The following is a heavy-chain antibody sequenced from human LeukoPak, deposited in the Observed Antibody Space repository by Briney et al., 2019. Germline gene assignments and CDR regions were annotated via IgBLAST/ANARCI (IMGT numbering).Heavy chain of an antibody. CDR3: ARAKPQYSSSWYDWFDP. J-gene: IGHJ5*02. D-gene: IGHD6-13*01. CDR1: GGTFSSYA. CDR2: IIPIFGTA. Sequence: SVKVSCKASGGTFSSYAISWVRQAPGQVLEWMGGIIPIFGTANYAQKFQGRVTITTDESTSTAYMELSSLRSEDTAVYYCARAKPQYSSSWYDWFDPWGQGTLVTVSS. V-gene: IGHV1-69*05.